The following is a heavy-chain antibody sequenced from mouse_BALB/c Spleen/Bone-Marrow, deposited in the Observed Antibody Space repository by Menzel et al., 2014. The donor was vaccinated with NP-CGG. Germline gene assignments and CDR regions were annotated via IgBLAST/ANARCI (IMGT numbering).Heavy chain of an antibody. Sequence: QVQLQQSGPELVKPGASVRISCKASGYTFTSYYIHWVKRRPGQGLEWIGWIYPGNVNTKYNEKFKDKATLTADKSSSTAYMQLSSLTSEDSAVYFCARGGYDGAWFTYWGQGTLVTVSA. V-gene: IGHV1S56*01. CDR2: IYPGNVNT. CDR3: ARGGYDGAWFTY. CDR1: GYTFTSYY. J-gene: IGHJ3*01. D-gene: IGHD2-14*01.